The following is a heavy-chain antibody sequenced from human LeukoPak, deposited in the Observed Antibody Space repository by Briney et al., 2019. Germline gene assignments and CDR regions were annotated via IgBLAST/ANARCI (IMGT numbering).Heavy chain of an antibody. CDR3: ARGPFLEHEYYFDY. J-gene: IGHJ4*02. CDR2: IIPIFVTA. CDR1: GGTFSSYA. D-gene: IGHD3-3*01. V-gene: IGHV1-69*05. Sequence: SVKVSCKASGGTFSSYAISWVRQAPGQGLEWMGGIIPIFVTANYAQKFQGRVTITTDESTSTAYVELSSLRSEDTAVYYCARGPFLEHEYYFDYWGQGTLVTVSS.